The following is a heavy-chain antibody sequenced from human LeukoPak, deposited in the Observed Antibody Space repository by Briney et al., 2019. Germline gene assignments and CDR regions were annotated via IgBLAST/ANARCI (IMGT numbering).Heavy chain of an antibody. V-gene: IGHV3-30*02. CDR3: AKDPFEEYYFDY. J-gene: IGHJ4*02. CDR1: GFTFSSYG. CDR2: IRHDGSNK. D-gene: IGHD3-10*01. Sequence: GGSLRLSCAASGFTFSSYGMNWVRQAPGKGLEWVANIRHDGSNKYYADSVKGRFTISRDNSKNTLYLQMNSLRAEDTAVYYCAKDPFEEYYFDYWGQGTLVTVSS.